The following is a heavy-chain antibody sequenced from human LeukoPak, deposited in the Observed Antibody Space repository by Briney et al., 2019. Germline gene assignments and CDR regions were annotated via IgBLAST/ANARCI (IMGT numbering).Heavy chain of an antibody. D-gene: IGHD3-10*01. CDR2: IYPGDSDT. CDR1: GYSFTSYW. CDR3: ARVGTTVRGVIVHFDY. J-gene: IGHJ4*02. Sequence: HGESLKISCQGSGYSFTSYWIGWVRQMPGKGLEWMGIIYPGDSDTRYSPSFQGQVTISADKSISTAYLQWSSLKASDTAMYYCARVGTTVRGVIVHFDYWGQGTLVTVSS. V-gene: IGHV5-51*01.